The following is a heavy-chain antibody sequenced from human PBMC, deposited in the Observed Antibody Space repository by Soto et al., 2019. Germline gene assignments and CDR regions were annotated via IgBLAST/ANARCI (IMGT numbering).Heavy chain of an antibody. CDR2: ISSSSSCI. Sequence: PGGSLRLSCAASGFTFSSYSMNWVRQAPGKGLEWVSSISSSSSCIYYADSVKGRFTISRDNAKNSLYLQMNSLRAEDTAVYYCARTRVGAKSAFDIWGQGTMVTVSS. CDR3: ARTRVGAKSAFDI. D-gene: IGHD1-26*01. J-gene: IGHJ3*02. V-gene: IGHV3-21*01. CDR1: GFTFSSYS.